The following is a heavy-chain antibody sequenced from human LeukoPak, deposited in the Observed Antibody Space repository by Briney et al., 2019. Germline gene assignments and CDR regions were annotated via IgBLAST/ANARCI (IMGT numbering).Heavy chain of an antibody. CDR3: ARGHVSSYYGSGSYYPD. J-gene: IGHJ4*02. Sequence: GSLRLSCAASGFTFSSYAMSWVRQAPGKGLEWIGEINHSGSTNYNPSLKSRVTISVDTSKNQFSLKLSSVTAADTAVYYCARGHVSSYYGSGSYYPDWGQGTLVTVSS. V-gene: IGHV4-34*01. CDR2: INHSGST. D-gene: IGHD3-10*01. CDR1: GFTFSSYA.